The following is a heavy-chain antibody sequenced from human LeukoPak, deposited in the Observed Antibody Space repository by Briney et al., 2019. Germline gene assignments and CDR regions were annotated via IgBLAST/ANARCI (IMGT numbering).Heavy chain of an antibody. CDR3: ARDSPRTYYDFWSGYYTGVYYYYGMDV. D-gene: IGHD3-3*01. V-gene: IGHV1-8*01. CDR1: GYTFTSYD. CDR2: MNPNSGNT. Sequence: ASVKVSCKASGYTFTSYDINWVRQATGQGLEWMGWMNPNSGNTGYAQKFQGRVTMTRNTSISTAYMELSSLRSEDTAVYYCARDSPRTYYDFWSGYYTGVYYYYGMDVWGQGTTVTVSS. J-gene: IGHJ6*02.